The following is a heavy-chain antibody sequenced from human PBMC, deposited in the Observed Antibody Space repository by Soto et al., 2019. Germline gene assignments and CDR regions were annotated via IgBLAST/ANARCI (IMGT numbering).Heavy chain of an antibody. V-gene: IGHV1-8*01. J-gene: IGHJ6*02. CDR2: MNAKSGDT. Sequence: QAHLEQSGAEVKRPGASVKVSCKASGYTFSDFDINWLRQAAGQGPEWMGWMNAKSGDTFSAQRLQGKFNMTWDTSLSTAYMEVGSLTSDDAAIYYCARGNPFNYAGFDVWGQGTTVAVS. D-gene: IGHD3-16*01. CDR3: ARGNPFNYAGFDV. CDR1: GYTFSDFD.